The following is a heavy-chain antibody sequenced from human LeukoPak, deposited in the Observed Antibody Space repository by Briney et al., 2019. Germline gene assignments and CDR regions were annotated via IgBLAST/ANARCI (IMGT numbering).Heavy chain of an antibody. CDR1: GGSFSGYY. J-gene: IGHJ4*02. D-gene: IGHD3-22*01. CDR3: ARRHPYYYDSSAYGD. Sequence: SETLSLTCAVYGGSFSGYYWSWIRQPPGKGLEWIGEINHSGSTNYNPSLKSRVTISVDTSKNQFSLKLSSVPAADTAVYYFARRHPYYYDSSAYGDWGQGTLVTVSS. V-gene: IGHV4-34*01. CDR2: INHSGST.